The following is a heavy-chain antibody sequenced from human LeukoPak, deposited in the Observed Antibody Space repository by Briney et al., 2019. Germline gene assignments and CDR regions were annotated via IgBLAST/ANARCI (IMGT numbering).Heavy chain of an antibody. D-gene: IGHD4-23*01. Sequence: GGSLRLSCAASGFTFSSYWMCWVRQAPGKGLEWVANIKQDGSEKYYVDSVKGRFTISRDNAKNSLYLQMNSLRAEDTAVYYCARDLYGGNSGIGYWGQGTLVTVSS. J-gene: IGHJ4*02. CDR3: ARDLYGGNSGIGY. V-gene: IGHV3-7*01. CDR1: GFTFSSYW. CDR2: IKQDGSEK.